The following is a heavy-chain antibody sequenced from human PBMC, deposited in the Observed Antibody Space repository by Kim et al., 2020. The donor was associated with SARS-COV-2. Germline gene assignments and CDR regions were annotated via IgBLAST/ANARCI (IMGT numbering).Heavy chain of an antibody. V-gene: IGHV3-66*02. J-gene: IGHJ6*02. CDR2: IYSGGST. CDR3: SRDRLIAAAGTVYYYYYYGMDV. Sequence: GGSLRLSCAASGFTVSSNYMSWVRQAPGKGLEWVSGIYSGGSTYYAAAVKGRFTISRDNSKNTLYLQMNSLRAEDTAVYYCSRDRLIAAAGTVYYYYYYGMDVWGQGTPVTVSS. D-gene: IGHD6-13*01. CDR1: GFTVSSNY.